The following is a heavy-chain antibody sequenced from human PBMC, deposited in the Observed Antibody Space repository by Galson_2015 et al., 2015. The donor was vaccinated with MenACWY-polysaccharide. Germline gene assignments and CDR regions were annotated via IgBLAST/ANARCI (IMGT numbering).Heavy chain of an antibody. Sequence: SLRLSCAASGFTFSNYWMHWVHQAPGKGLVWVSRINSDGSGTTYADSAKGRFTISRDNAKNTLYLQMNSLRAEDTAVYYCARGGGSGSFYYYYGMDVWGQGTTVTVSS. J-gene: IGHJ6*02. V-gene: IGHV3-74*01. CDR2: INSDGSGT. CDR3: ARGGGSGSFYYYYGMDV. D-gene: IGHD1-26*01. CDR1: GFTFSNYW.